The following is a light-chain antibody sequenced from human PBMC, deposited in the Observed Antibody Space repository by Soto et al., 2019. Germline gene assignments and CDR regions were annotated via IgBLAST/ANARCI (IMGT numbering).Light chain of an antibody. CDR1: QGISSY. CDR3: QQSYSTPPT. CDR2: AAS. J-gene: IGKJ5*01. V-gene: IGKV1-39*01. Sequence: DIQMTQSPXSLSASVGDRVTITCRASQGISSYLNWYQQKPGKAPKLLIYAASSLQSGVPSRFSGSGSGTDFTLTISSLQPEDFATYYCQQSYSTPPTFGQGTRL.